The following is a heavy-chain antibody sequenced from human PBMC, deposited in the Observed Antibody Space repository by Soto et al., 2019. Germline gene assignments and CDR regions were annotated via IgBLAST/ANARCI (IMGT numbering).Heavy chain of an antibody. Sequence: QVQLVQSGAEVKKPGASVKVSCKASGYTFTSYAMHWVRQAPGQRREWMGWINAGNGNTKYSQKFQGRVTITRDTSASTAYMELCSLRSEDTAVYYCARDQLVREYYFDYWGQGTLVTVSS. D-gene: IGHD6-13*01. CDR1: GYTFTSYA. J-gene: IGHJ4*02. CDR2: INAGNGNT. CDR3: ARDQLVREYYFDY. V-gene: IGHV1-3*01.